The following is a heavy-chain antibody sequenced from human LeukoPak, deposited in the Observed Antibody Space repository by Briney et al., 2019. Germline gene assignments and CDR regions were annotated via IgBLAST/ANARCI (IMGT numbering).Heavy chain of an antibody. CDR2: INPNSGGT. CDR3: ARGQVTIFGVGGSWFDP. Sequence: ASVKVSCKASGYTFTGYYMHWERQAPGQGLEWMGWINPNSGGTNYAQKFQGRVTMTRDTSVSTAYMELSRLRSDDTAVYYCARGQVTIFGVGGSWFDPWGQGTLVTVSS. V-gene: IGHV1-2*02. D-gene: IGHD3-3*01. CDR1: GYTFTGYY. J-gene: IGHJ5*02.